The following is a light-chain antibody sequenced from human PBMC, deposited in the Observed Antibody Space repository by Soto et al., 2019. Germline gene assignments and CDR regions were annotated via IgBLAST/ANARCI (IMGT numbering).Light chain of an antibody. CDR2: RAS. CDR1: SSNIGSNY. J-gene: IGLJ2*01. Sequence: QSVLTQPPSASGTPGQRVTISCSGSSSNIGSNYVYWYQQVPGTAPPLLMYRASQRRSGVPDRFSGSKSGTSAALAISGLRSEDEADYYCAAWDDTRNGVVFGGGTKLTVL. V-gene: IGLV1-47*01. CDR3: AAWDDTRNGVV.